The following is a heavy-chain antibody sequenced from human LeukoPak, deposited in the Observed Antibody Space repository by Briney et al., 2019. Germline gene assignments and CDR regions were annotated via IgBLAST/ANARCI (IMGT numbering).Heavy chain of an antibody. D-gene: IGHD6-19*01. CDR1: GFTFSSYS. CDR2: ISSSSSYI. V-gene: IGHV3-21*01. CDR3: ARDQGIAVAGTGVDY. Sequence: GGSLRLSCAASGFTFSSYSMNLVRQAPGKGLEWVSSISSSSSYIYYADLVKGRFTISRDNAKNSLYLQMNSLRAEDTAVYYCARDQGIAVAGTGVDYWGQGTLVTVSS. J-gene: IGHJ4*02.